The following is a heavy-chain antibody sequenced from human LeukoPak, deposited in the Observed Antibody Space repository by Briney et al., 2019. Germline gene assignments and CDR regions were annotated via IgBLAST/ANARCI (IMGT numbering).Heavy chain of an antibody. V-gene: IGHV1-69*04. CDR1: GGTFSSYA. D-gene: IGHD5-18*01. CDR3: ARDKAPSSTAMVTEPDY. CDR2: IIPILGIA. J-gene: IGHJ4*02. Sequence: GASVKVSCKASGGTFSSYAISWVRRAPGQGLEWMGRIIPILGIANYAQKFQGRVTITADKSTSTAYMELSSLRSEDTAVYYCARDKAPSSTAMVTEPDYWGQGTLVTVSS.